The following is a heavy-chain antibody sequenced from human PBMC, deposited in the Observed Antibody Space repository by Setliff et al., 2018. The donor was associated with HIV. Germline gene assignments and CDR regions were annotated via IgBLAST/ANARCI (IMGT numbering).Heavy chain of an antibody. Sequence: TLSLTCIVSNYSITSNYYWAWIRQPPGQGLEWIGSINHGGKTYYSPSLKSRVAISVDTSKNQFSLHFQSVTAADTALYFCARLGDFSYSSRYLYAFDFWGHGALVTVSS. CDR3: ARLGDFSYSSRYLYAFDF. CDR1: NYSITSNYY. V-gene: IGHV4-38-2*02. CDR2: INHGGKT. D-gene: IGHD2-8*01. J-gene: IGHJ4*01.